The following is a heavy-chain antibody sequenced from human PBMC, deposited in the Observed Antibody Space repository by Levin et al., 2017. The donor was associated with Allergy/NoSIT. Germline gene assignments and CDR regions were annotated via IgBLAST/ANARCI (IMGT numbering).Heavy chain of an antibody. CDR3: ARGWGPTVTTRFPYYYYYGMDV. J-gene: IGHJ6*02. V-gene: IGHV4-34*01. CDR2: INHSGST. Sequence: SETLSLTCAVYGGSFSGYYWSWIRQPPGKGLEWIGEINHSGSTNYNPSLKSRVTISVDTSKNQFSLKLSSVTAADTAVYYCARGWGPTVTTRFPYYYYYGMDVWGQGTTVTVSS. D-gene: IGHD4-17*01. CDR1: GGSFSGYY.